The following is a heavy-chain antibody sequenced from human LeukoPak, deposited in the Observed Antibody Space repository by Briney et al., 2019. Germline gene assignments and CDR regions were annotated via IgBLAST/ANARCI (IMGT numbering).Heavy chain of an antibody. CDR1: GYTFTGYY. CDR2: INPNSGGT. J-gene: IGHJ6*03. V-gene: IGHV1-2*02. D-gene: IGHD3-10*01. Sequence: GASVKVSCKASGYTFTGYYMHWVRQAPGQGLEWMGWINPNSGGTNYAQKFQGRVTMTRDTSISTAYMELSRLRSDDTAVYYCARDKGGMVRGVIKAHMDVWGKGTTVTISS. CDR3: ARDKGGMVRGVIKAHMDV.